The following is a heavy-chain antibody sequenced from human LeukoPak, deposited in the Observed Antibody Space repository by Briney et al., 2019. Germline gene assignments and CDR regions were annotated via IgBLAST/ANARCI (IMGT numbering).Heavy chain of an antibody. Sequence: RGEYLKISCKGSGYNFTNYWIGWVRQMPGKGLEWMGIIYPGDSDTRYSPSFQGQVTISADKSISTAYLQWSSLKASDTTMYYCARRAYSCGWTDYWGQGTPVTVSS. V-gene: IGHV5-51*01. CDR1: GYNFTNYW. CDR2: IYPGDSDT. J-gene: IGHJ4*02. CDR3: ARRAYSCGWTDY. D-gene: IGHD6-19*01.